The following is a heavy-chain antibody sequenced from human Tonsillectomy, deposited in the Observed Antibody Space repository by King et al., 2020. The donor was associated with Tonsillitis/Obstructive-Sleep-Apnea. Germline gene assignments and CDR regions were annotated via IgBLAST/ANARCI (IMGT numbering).Heavy chain of an antibody. CDR1: RFTFSDYW. CDR3: ARDGGVGEGDV. J-gene: IGHJ6*04. CDR2: IKQDGSDK. V-gene: IGHV3-7*01. Sequence: VKLVESWGGLVQPGGSLRLSCAASRFTFSDYWMSWVRQAPGKGPEWVANIKQDGSDKYYVDSVRGRFTISRDNAKNSLYLQMNSLRVEDTAVYYCARDGGVGEGDVWGKGTTVTVSP. D-gene: IGHD3-16*01.